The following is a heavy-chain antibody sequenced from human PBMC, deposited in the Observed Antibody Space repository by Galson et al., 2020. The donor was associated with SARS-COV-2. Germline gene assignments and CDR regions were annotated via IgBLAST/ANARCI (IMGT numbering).Heavy chain of an antibody. J-gene: IGHJ4*02. CDR2: ISYDGSNK. D-gene: IGHD1-26*01. CDR3: ARAGGGSYYAAFDY. Sequence: GSLRLSCAASGFTFSSYAMHWVRQAPGKGLEWVAVISYDGSNKYYADSVKGRFTISRDNSKNTLYLQMNSLRAEDTAVYYCARAGGGSYYAAFDYWGQGTLVTVSS. CDR1: GFTFSSYA. V-gene: IGHV3-30-3*01.